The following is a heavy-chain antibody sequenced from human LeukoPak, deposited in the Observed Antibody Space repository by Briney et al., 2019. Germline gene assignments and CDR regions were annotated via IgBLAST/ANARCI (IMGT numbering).Heavy chain of an antibody. CDR1: GFTLSSYD. J-gene: IGHJ4*02. D-gene: IGHD1-7*01. CDR3: ARVGYNWNSGY. V-gene: IGHV3-30*04. Sequence: GGSLRLSSAASGFTLSSYDIHWVRQAPGKGLEWVAVISYDGSKKYYADSVKGRLTISRDNSKNTLYPQMNSLRAEDTAVYYCARVGYNWNSGYWGQGTLVTVSS. CDR2: ISYDGSKK.